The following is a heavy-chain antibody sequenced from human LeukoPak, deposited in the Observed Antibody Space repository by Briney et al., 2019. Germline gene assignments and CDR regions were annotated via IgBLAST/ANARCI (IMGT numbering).Heavy chain of an antibody. CDR1: GYTFTNYG. Sequence: GASVKVSCKTSGYTFTNYGISWLRQAPGQGLEWVGWISGYNGNTNYAQKFQDRLTMTTDTSTTTVYMELRSPTSDDTAVYYCARDKQQVVHENWGQGTLVTVSS. D-gene: IGHD6-13*01. CDR3: ARDKQQVVHEN. V-gene: IGHV1-18*01. CDR2: ISGYNGNT. J-gene: IGHJ4*02.